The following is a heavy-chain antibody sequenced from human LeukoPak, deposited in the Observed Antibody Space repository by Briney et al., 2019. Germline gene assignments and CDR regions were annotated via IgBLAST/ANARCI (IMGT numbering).Heavy chain of an antibody. CDR1: GVTVSSSY. CDR2: MYSGGAT. CDR3: ARDPSPFYGDYGY. V-gene: IGHV3-66*01. D-gene: IGHD4-17*01. Sequence: GGSLRLSCAASGVTVSSSYMSWVRQAPGQGLEWVPIMYSGGATDYADSVKGRFTISRDNSKNTLYLQMNSLRAEDTAVYYCARDPSPFYGDYGYWGQGTLVIVSS. J-gene: IGHJ4*02.